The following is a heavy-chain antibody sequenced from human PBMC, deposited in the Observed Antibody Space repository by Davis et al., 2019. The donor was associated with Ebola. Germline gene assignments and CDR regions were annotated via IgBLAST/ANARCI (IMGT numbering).Heavy chain of an antibody. J-gene: IGHJ4*02. V-gene: IGHV1-8*01. CDR3: ARGLKRAKQGSFFDF. CDR2: MNPNSGNT. D-gene: IGHD5-24*01. CDR1: GYTFTNYD. Sequence: AASVKVSCKASGYTFTNYDVEWVRQATGQGLEWMGWMNPNSGNTGYAQKFQGRVTMTRSTSINTAYMELSSLRSEDSAVYYCARGLKRAKQGSFFDFWGQGTLVTVSS.